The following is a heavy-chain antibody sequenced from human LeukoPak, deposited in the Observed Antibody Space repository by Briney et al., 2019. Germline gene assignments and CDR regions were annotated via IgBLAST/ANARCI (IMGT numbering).Heavy chain of an antibody. CDR1: GGSFSGYY. J-gene: IGHJ4*02. V-gene: IGHV4-34*01. Sequence: SETLSLTCAVYGGSFSGYYWSWIRQPPGNGLEWIGEINHSGSTNYNPSLKSRVTISVDTSKNQFSLKLSSVTAADTAVYYCARGATVTPNGALTYWGQGTLVTVSS. CDR2: INHSGST. D-gene: IGHD4-17*01. CDR3: ARGATVTPNGALTY.